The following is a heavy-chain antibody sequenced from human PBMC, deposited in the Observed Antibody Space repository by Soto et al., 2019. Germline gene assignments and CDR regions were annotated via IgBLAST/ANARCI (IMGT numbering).Heavy chain of an antibody. CDR2: IYWDDDK. CDR3: AHGLLSGSYTYFVY. J-gene: IGHJ4*02. Sequence: QSTLKESGPALVKPTQTLTLTCTFSGFSLSTRGVAVAWIRQPPGKALEWLALIYWDDDKRYSPSLKSRLTITKDTSKTPVVLTMTNMDPVETATYYCAHGLLSGSYTYFVYWGQGTLVTVSS. V-gene: IGHV2-5*02. CDR1: GFSLSTRGVA. D-gene: IGHD3-10*01.